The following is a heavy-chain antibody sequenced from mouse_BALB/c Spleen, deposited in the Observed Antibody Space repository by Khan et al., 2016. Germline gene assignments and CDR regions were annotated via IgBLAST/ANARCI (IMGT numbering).Heavy chain of an antibody. D-gene: IGHD2-3*01. V-gene: IGHV1S34*01. J-gene: IGHJ4*01. CDR3: ARSSRVTYYYAMDY. Sequence: LVKTGTSVKISCKASGYSFTGYYMHWVKQSHGKSLEWIGYISCYNGATRYNQKFKGKATFTVDTSSSTAYMQFNSLTSDDSSVYYCARSSRVTYYYAMDYWGQGTSVTGSS. CDR2: ISCYNGAT. CDR1: GYSFTGYY.